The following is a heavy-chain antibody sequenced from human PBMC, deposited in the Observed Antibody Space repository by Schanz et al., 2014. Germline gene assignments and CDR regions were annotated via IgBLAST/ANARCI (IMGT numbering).Heavy chain of an antibody. CDR1: GFTFSGYG. CDR2: ISYDGRHK. D-gene: IGHD6-13*01. J-gene: IGHJ4*02. CDR3: ARLGSSSWFTSFDY. Sequence: QVQLVESGGGVVQPGRSLRLSCAASGFTFSGYGMHWVRQAPGKGLEWVAIISYDGRHKNYADSVKGRFTISRDNSKNTLHLQMNSLRVEDTAVYYCARLGSSSWFTSFDYWGQGTLVTVSS. V-gene: IGHV3-30*03.